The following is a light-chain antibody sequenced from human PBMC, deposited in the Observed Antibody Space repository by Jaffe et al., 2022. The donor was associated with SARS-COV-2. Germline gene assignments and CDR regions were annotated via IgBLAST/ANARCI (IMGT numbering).Light chain of an antibody. CDR2: SDN. V-gene: IGLV1-44*01. CDR3: AAWDHSLKGYV. CDR1: SSNIGRDT. J-gene: IGLJ1*01. Sequence: QSVLTQPPSASGTPGQRVTISCSGGSSNIGRDTVNWYQQLPGSAPKVLIYSDNQRPSGVPDRFSGSKSGTTASLAISGLQSADEADYYCAAWDHSLKGYVFGTGTKVTVL.